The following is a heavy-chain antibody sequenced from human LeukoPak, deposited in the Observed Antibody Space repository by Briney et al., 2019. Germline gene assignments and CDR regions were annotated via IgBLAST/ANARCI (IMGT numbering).Heavy chain of an antibody. CDR1: GGSISTYY. J-gene: IGHJ4*02. Sequence: PSETLSLTRTVSGGSISTYYWNWIRQPPGKGLEWIGYIYYSGSTNYNPSLKSRVTISVDTSKNQFSLKLSSVTAADTAVYYCARSGGYSSSWSLWGQGTLVTASS. CDR3: ARSGGYSSSWSL. CDR2: IYYSGST. D-gene: IGHD6-13*01. V-gene: IGHV4-59*01.